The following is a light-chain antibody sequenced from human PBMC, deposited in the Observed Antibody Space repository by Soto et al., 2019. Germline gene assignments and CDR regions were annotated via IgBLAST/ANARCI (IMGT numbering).Light chain of an antibody. Sequence: EIVLMQSPGTLSLSPGERATLSCRASQSISSSSLAWYQQKAGQSPRLLIYGSSSRATGIPDRFGGSGSGTDFTLTISRLEPEDFAVYFCQQFGSSPWTFGQGTKVASK. CDR1: QSISSSS. CDR2: GSS. V-gene: IGKV3-20*01. J-gene: IGKJ1*01. CDR3: QQFGSSPWT.